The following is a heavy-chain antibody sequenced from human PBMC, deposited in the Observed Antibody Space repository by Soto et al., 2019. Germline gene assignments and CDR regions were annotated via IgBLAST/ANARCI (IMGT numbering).Heavy chain of an antibody. J-gene: IGHJ6*02. CDR2: ISYDGSNK. V-gene: IGHV3-30-3*01. CDR1: GFTFSSYA. Sequence: GGSLRLSCAASGFTFSSYAMHWVRQAPGKGLEWVAVISYDGSNKYYADSVKGRFTISRDNSKNTLYLQMNSLRAEDTAVYYCARDTAQYSGSYPPMGYYGMDVWGQGTTVTVSS. D-gene: IGHD1-26*01. CDR3: ARDTAQYSGSYPPMGYYGMDV.